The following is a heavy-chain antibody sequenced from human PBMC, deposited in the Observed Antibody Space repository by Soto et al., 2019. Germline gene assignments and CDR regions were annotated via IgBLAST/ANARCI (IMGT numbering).Heavy chain of an antibody. CDR3: ARAGGKYCSRTSCYDDSSAS. J-gene: IGHJ3*02. CDR2: ISAYNGNT. Sequence: QVQLGQSGAEVKKPGASVKVSCKASGYTCTSYGISWMRQAPGQGLEWMGWISAYNGNTNYAQQLQGRVTMTTDTSKSTGYMELRSLRSDDTAVSYGARAGGKYCSRTSCYDDSSASGGQGTMVTFSS. V-gene: IGHV1-18*01. D-gene: IGHD2-2*01. CDR1: GYTCTSYG.